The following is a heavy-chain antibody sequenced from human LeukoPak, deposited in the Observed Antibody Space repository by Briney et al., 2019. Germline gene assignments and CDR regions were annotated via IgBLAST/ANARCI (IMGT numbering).Heavy chain of an antibody. CDR2: ISAYNGNT. Sequence: ASVKVSCKASGYTFTDFGISWVRQAPGQGLEWMGWISAYNGNTNYVQKFQGRVTMTTDTSTSTACMELRSLRSDDTAVFYCARDLGETPRGIFFDYWGQGTLVTVSS. D-gene: IGHD3-3*02. CDR3: ARDLGETPRGIFFDY. CDR1: GYTFTDFG. V-gene: IGHV1-18*01. J-gene: IGHJ4*02.